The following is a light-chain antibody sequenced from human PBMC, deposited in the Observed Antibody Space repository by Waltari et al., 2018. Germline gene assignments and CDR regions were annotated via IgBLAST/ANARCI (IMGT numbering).Light chain of an antibody. CDR2: DVS. J-gene: IGLJ1*01. CDR1: SSDVGGYNY. Sequence: QSALTQPRSVSGSPGQSVTISCTGTSSDVGGYNYVSWYQQHPGKAPKLMIYDVSKRPPGVPDRFSGSKSGNTASLTISGLQAEDEADYYCCSYAGSHYVFGTGTKVTVL. CDR3: CSYAGSHYV. V-gene: IGLV2-11*01.